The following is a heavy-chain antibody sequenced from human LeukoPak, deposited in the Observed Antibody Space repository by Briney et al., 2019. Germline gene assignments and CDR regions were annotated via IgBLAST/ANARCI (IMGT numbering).Heavy chain of an antibody. Sequence: PGGSLRLSCAASGFSFSDYWMVWVREAPGTGLVWVSNIKTDGSVTNYVDSVKGRSTISRDNAKNTLYLQMNSLRAEDTAVYYCGRDNNYKVDVWGKGTTVTVSS. D-gene: IGHD4-11*01. V-gene: IGHV3-74*01. CDR1: GFSFSDYW. CDR2: IKTDGSVT. CDR3: GRDNNYKVDV. J-gene: IGHJ6*04.